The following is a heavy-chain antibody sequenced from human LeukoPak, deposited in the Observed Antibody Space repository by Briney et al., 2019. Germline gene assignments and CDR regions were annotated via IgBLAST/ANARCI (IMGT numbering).Heavy chain of an antibody. CDR3: ARDGSGSYPDY. D-gene: IGHD3-10*01. V-gene: IGHV3-30*04. CDR2: ISYDGSNK. J-gene: IGHJ4*02. Sequence: PGGSLRLSCAASGFTFSSYAMHWVRQAPGKGLEWVAVISYDGSNKYYADSVKGRFTISRDNSKNTLYLQMNSLRAEDTAVYYCARDGSGSYPDYWGQGTLVTVSS. CDR1: GFTFSSYA.